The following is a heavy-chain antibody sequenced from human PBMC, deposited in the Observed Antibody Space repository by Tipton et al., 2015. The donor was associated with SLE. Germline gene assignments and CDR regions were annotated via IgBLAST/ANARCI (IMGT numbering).Heavy chain of an antibody. CDR1: GGSFSGYY. Sequence: LRLSCAVYGGSFSGYYWSWMRQPPGKGLEWIGEINHSGSTNYNPSLKNRVTISVDTSKNQFSLKLSSVTAADTAVYYCARGLFYVGGGYNWFDPWGQGTLVTVSP. V-gene: IGHV4-34*01. CDR3: ARGLFYVGGGYNWFDP. D-gene: IGHD2/OR15-2a*01. J-gene: IGHJ5*02. CDR2: INHSGST.